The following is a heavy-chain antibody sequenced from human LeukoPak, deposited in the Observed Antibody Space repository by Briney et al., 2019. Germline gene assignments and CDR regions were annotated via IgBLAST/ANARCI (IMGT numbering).Heavy chain of an antibody. Sequence: GGSLRLSCAASGFTFSSYSMNWVRQAPGKGLEWVSSITSSSSYIYYADSMKGRFTISRDNAKNSLYLQMNSLRAEDMAVYYCARDRRILTGYYLDYWGQGTLVTVSS. V-gene: IGHV3-21*01. CDR3: ARDRRILTGYYLDY. CDR2: ITSSSSYI. CDR1: GFTFSSYS. J-gene: IGHJ4*02. D-gene: IGHD3-9*01.